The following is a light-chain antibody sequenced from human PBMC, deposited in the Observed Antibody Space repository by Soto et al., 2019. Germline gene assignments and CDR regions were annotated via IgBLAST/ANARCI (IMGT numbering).Light chain of an antibody. CDR1: QSVSSN. CDR3: QQYNDWPLT. Sequence: EIVMPXSPATLSVXXXXXATLSCRASQSVSSNLAWYQQKPGQAPRLLIYGASSRATGIPARFSGSGSGTEFTLIISSLQSEDFSDYYCQQYNDWPLTFGGGTQVEIK. J-gene: IGKJ4*01. V-gene: IGKV3-15*01. CDR2: GAS.